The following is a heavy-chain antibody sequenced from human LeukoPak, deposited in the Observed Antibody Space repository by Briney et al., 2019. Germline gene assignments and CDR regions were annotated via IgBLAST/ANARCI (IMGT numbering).Heavy chain of an antibody. CDR3: ARPGKLGIVGAHFDY. J-gene: IGHJ4*02. D-gene: IGHD1-26*01. CDR2: IFPRDSDT. CDR1: GYTFTTYW. Sequence: GESLKISCKGSGYTFTTYWIGWVRQMPGKGLEWMGIIFPRDSDTRYSPSFQGQVTISADRSTAYLQWSSLKASDTAIYYCARPGKLGIVGAHFDYWGQGTLVTVSS. V-gene: IGHV5-51*01.